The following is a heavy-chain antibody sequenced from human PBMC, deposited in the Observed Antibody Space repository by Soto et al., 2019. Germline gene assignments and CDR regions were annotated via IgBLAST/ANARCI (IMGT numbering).Heavy chain of an antibody. Sequence: QVQLQESGPGLVKPSGTLSVTCAVSSGSISSDNWWSWVRQPPGKGLEYIGEIYHSGSTNYNPSLKSRVTISVDKSKNQFSLKLSSVTAADTAVYYCARRPTTVTTDYFDYWGQGTLVTVSS. CDR3: ARRPTTVTTDYFDY. J-gene: IGHJ4*02. V-gene: IGHV4-4*02. CDR1: SGSISSDNW. D-gene: IGHD4-17*01. CDR2: IYHSGST.